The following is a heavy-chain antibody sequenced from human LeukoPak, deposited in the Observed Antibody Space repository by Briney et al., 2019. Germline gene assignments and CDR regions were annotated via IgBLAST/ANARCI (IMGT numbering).Heavy chain of an antibody. V-gene: IGHV3-23*01. CDR2: ISGSGGST. CDR1: GFTFSSYA. D-gene: IGHD1-26*01. J-gene: IGHJ4*02. CDR3: ARDGSYWEYYFDY. Sequence: GSLRLSCAASGFTFSSYAMSWVRQAPGKGLEWVSAISGSGGSTYYADSVKGRFTISRDNSKNTLYLQMNSLRAEDTAVYYCARDGSYWEYYFDYWGQGTLVTVSS.